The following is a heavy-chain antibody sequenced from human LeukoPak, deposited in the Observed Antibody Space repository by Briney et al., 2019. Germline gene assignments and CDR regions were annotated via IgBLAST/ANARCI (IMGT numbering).Heavy chain of an antibody. CDR3: ARAGWLPI. J-gene: IGHJ4*02. D-gene: IGHD5-12*01. CDR1: GGSISSSSYY. V-gene: IGHV4-39*01. Sequence: ASETLSLTCSVSGGSISSSSYYWGWIRQPPGKGLEWIGSIYYSGSTYYNQSPKSRVTISVDTSKNQFSLKLSSVTAADTAVYYCARAGWLPIWGQGTLVTVSS. CDR2: IYYSGST.